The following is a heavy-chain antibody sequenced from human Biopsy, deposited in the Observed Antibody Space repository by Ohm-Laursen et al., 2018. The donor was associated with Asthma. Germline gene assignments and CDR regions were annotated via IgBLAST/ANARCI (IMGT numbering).Heavy chain of an antibody. Sequence: SLRLSCAASGFAFRSYGMHWVRQAPGKGLEWVAVIWYDGSNKYYADSVKGRFTISRDNSKNTLYLQMNSLRAEYTAVYYCARKARHGDYDFDYWGQGTLVTVSS. J-gene: IGHJ4*02. D-gene: IGHD4-17*01. V-gene: IGHV3-33*08. CDR2: IWYDGSNK. CDR3: ARKARHGDYDFDY. CDR1: GFAFRSYG.